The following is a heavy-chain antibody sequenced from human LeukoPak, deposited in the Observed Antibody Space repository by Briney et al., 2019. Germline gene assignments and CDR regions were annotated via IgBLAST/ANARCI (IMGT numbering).Heavy chain of an antibody. Sequence: SETLSLTCAVYGGSFSGYYWSWIRQPPGKGLEWIGEINHSGSTNYNPSLESRVTISVDTSKNQFSLKLSSVTAADTAVYYCARAARYSSGWSLVYGMDVWGKGTTVTVSS. J-gene: IGHJ6*04. V-gene: IGHV4-34*01. CDR1: GGSFSGYY. CDR2: INHSGST. D-gene: IGHD6-19*01. CDR3: ARAARYSSGWSLVYGMDV.